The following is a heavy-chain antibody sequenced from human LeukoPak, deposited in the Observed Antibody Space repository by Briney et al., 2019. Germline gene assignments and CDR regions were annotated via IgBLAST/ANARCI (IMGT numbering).Heavy chain of an antibody. CDR2: ISSSGSTI. Sequence: PGGSLRLSCAASGFTFSSYEMNWVRQAPGKGLEWVSYISSSGSTIYYADSVKGRFTISRDNAKNSLYLQMNSLRAEDTAVYYCAREMRYYILTDTGPISWGQGTLVTVSS. J-gene: IGHJ5*02. D-gene: IGHD3-9*01. CDR1: GFTFSSYE. V-gene: IGHV3-48*03. CDR3: AREMRYYILTDTGPIS.